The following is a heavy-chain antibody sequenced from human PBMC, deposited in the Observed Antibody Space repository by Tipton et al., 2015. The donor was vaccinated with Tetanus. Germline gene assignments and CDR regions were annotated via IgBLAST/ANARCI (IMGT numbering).Heavy chain of an antibody. CDR2: MNPNSGNT. J-gene: IGHJ4*02. D-gene: IGHD3-10*01. Sequence: QSGPEVKKPGASVKVSCKASGYTFTGYYMHWVRQAPGQGLEWMGWMNPNSGNTGYAQKFQGRVTMTRNTSISTAYMELSSLRSEDTAVYYCARAITMVRGVILGYWGQGTLVTVSS. CDR1: GYTFTGYY. V-gene: IGHV1-8*02. CDR3: ARAITMVRGVILGY.